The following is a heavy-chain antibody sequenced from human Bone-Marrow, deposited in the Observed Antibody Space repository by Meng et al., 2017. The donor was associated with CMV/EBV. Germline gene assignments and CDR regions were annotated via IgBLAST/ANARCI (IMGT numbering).Heavy chain of an antibody. V-gene: IGHV4-34*01. CDR1: GGSFSVYY. CDR2: INHSGST. Sequence: SETLSLTCAVYGGSFSVYYWGWIRQPPGKGLEWIGEINHSGSTNYNPSLKSRVTISVDTSKNQFALKLSSVTAAETAVYYGARGSGYRYYYGKDVWGQATTVTVSS. D-gene: IGHD1-1*01. J-gene: IGHJ6*02. CDR3: ARGSGYRYYYGKDV.